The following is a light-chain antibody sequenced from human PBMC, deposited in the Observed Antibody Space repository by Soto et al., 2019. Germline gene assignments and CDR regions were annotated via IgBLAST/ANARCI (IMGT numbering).Light chain of an antibody. CDR1: SSNIGAGYD. J-gene: IGLJ3*02. V-gene: IGLV1-40*01. CDR2: GDN. Sequence: QSVLTQPPSVSGAPGQRVTISCTGSSSNIGAGYDVHWYQQLPGTAPKLLIYGDNNRPSGVPDRFSGSKSGTSASLAITGPQAEAEADYYCQSYDSSLSAWVFGGGTQLTVL. CDR3: QSYDSSLSAWV.